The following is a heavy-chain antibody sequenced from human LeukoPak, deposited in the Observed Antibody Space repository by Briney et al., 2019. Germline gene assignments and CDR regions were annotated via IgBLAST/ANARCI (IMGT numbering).Heavy chain of an antibody. V-gene: IGHV4-39*02. D-gene: IGHD5-24*01. Sequence: SETLSLTCTVSGGSIRSSYYYWGWIRQPPGKGLEWIGSIYDSGSTYYNPSLKSRVTISVDTSKNQFSLKLNSVTAADTAVYYCARDLLQRLDYYYGMDVWGQGTTVTVSS. CDR2: IYDSGST. J-gene: IGHJ6*02. CDR3: ARDLLQRLDYYYGMDV. CDR1: GGSIRSSYYY.